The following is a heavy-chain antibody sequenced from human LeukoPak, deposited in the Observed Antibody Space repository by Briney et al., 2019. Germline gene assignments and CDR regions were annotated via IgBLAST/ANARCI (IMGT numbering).Heavy chain of an antibody. Sequence: GGSLRLSGAASGFTFSSYGMHWFRQAPGKGLEGGAVISYDGSNKYYADSVKGRFTISRDNSKNTLYLQMNSLRAEDTAVYYCTTVGCSGGSCYQDYWGQGTLVTVSS. CDR2: ISYDGSNK. CDR1: GFTFSSYG. CDR3: TTVGCSGGSCYQDY. J-gene: IGHJ4*02. V-gene: IGHV3-30*03. D-gene: IGHD2-15*01.